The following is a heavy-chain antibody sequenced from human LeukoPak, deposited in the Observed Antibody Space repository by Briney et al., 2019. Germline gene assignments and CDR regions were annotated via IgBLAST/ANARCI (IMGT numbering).Heavy chain of an antibody. CDR1: GGSISSSSYY. Sequence: SETLSLTCTVSGGSISSSSYYWGWIRQPPGKGLEWIGEINHSGSTNYNPSLKSRVTISVDTSKNQFSLKLSSVTAADTAVYYCARDRGWYGVDYWGQGTLVTVSS. D-gene: IGHD6-19*01. V-gene: IGHV4-39*07. CDR2: INHSGST. CDR3: ARDRGWYGVDY. J-gene: IGHJ4*02.